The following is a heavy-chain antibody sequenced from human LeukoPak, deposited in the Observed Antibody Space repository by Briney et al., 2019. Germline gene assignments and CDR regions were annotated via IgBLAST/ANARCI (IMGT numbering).Heavy chain of an antibody. Sequence: GGSLRLSCAASGFTFSSYAMSWVRQAPGKGLKWVSTISGGGGNTNYADSVKGRFTISRDNSKNTLYLQMNSLRAEDTAVYYCAKVGGDSDHYYYMDVWGKGTTVTVSS. D-gene: IGHD4-17*01. CDR2: ISGGGGNT. CDR1: GFTFSSYA. V-gene: IGHV3-23*01. J-gene: IGHJ6*03. CDR3: AKVGGDSDHYYYMDV.